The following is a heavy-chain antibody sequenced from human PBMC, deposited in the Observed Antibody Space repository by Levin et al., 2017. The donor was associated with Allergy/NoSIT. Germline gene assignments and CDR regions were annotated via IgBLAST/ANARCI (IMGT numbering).Heavy chain of an antibody. CDR2: ITGSADST. CDR1: GFTFSNYA. Sequence: GGSLRLSCTASGFTFSNYAMSWVRQPPGKGLEWVSDITGSADSTYYADSVKGRFTISRDNSKNTLYLQMNSLRAEDTAVYYCARDPCIDCYPAALDVWGQGTMVTVSS. J-gene: IGHJ3*01. D-gene: IGHD2-21*02. V-gene: IGHV3-23*01. CDR3: ARDPCIDCYPAALDV.